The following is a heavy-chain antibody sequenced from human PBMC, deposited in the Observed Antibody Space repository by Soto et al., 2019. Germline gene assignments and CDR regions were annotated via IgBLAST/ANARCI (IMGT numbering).Heavy chain of an antibody. CDR2: INHSGST. D-gene: IGHD5-12*01. J-gene: IGHJ6*02. V-gene: IGHV4-34*01. CDR3: ARVRRDGYNPRPYYYYGMDV. Sequence: SETLSLTCAVYGGSFSGYYWSWIRQPPGKGLEWIGEINHSGSTNYNPSLKSRVTISVDTSKNQFSLKLSSVTAADTAVYYCARVRRDGYNPRPYYYYGMDVWGQGTTVTVSS. CDR1: GGSFSGYY.